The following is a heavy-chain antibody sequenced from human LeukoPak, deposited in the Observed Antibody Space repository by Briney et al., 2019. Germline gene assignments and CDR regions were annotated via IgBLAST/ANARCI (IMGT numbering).Heavy chain of an antibody. CDR3: ARSRNYYYDSSGRNFDI. CDR2: ISYDGSNK. V-gene: IGHV3-30*04. Sequence: GGSLRLSCAASGFTFSSYAMHWVRQAPGKGLEWVAVISYDGSNKYYADSVKGRFTISRDNSKNTLYLQMNSLRAEDTAVYYCARSRNYYYDSSGRNFDIWGQGTMVTVSS. J-gene: IGHJ3*02. CDR1: GFTFSSYA. D-gene: IGHD3-22*01.